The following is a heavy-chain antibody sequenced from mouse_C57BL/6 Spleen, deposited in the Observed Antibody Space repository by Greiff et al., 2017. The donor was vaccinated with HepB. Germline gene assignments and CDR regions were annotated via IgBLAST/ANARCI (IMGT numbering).Heavy chain of an antibody. Sequence: QVQLQQPGAELVRPGSSVKLSCKASGYTFTSYWMHWVKQRPIQGLEWIGNIDPSDSETHYNQKFKDKATLTVDKSSSTAYMQLSSLTSEDSAVYYCARRHYGSSYFDYWGQGTTLTVSS. CDR1: GYTFTSYW. J-gene: IGHJ2*01. CDR3: ARRHYGSSYFDY. V-gene: IGHV1-52*01. CDR2: IDPSDSET. D-gene: IGHD1-1*01.